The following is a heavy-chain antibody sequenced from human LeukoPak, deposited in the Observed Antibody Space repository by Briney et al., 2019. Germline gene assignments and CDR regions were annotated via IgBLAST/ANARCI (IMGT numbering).Heavy chain of an antibody. CDR1: GGSISSYY. V-gene: IGHV4-59*01. Sequence: PSETLSLTCTVSGGSISSYYWSWIRQPPGKGLEWIGYIYYSGSINYNPSLKSRVTISVDTTKNQFSLKLSSVTAAATAVYYCARAPPYSGYEAWFDYWGQGTLVTVSS. D-gene: IGHD5-12*01. CDR2: IYYSGSI. J-gene: IGHJ4*02. CDR3: ARAPPYSGYEAWFDY.